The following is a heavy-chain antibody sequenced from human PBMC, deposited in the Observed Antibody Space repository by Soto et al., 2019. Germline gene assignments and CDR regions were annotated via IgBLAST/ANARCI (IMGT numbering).Heavy chain of an antibody. D-gene: IGHD3-10*01. Sequence: QVQLVQSGAEVKKPGASVKVSCKASGYTFTSYGISWVRQAPGQGLEWMGWINVYNGNTNYAQKLQGRVTMTTDTPTSTAYLHLRSLRSDDTAVYFCARDTSRGEYDYWGQGTLVTFSS. J-gene: IGHJ4*02. CDR2: INVYNGNT. V-gene: IGHV1-18*01. CDR3: ARDTSRGEYDY. CDR1: GYTFTSYG.